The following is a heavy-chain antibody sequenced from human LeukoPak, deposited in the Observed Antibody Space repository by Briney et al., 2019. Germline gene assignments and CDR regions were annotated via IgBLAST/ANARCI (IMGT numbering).Heavy chain of an antibody. D-gene: IGHD3-10*01. V-gene: IGHV1-2*02. CDR3: ARDGEYGTGSYYRGSFDY. Sequence: ASVKLSCKASGYSFTAFYIHWVRQAPGQGLEWMGWIDPRSGDTRYAQKFQGRVTMARDTSISTVYMDLSRLGSDDTAVYYCARDGEYGTGSYYRGSFDYRGQGILVTVSS. J-gene: IGHJ4*02. CDR2: IDPRSGDT. CDR1: GYSFTAFY.